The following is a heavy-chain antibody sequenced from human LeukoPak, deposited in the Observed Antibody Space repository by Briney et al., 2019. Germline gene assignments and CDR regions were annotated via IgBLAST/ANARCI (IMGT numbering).Heavy chain of an antibody. Sequence: SSETLSLTCTVSGGSISSYYRSWIRQPPGKGLEWVGYIYYSGSTNYNPSLKSRVTISVDTSKNQFSLKLNSVTAADTAVYYCARVSGYDWESFYDYWGQGTLVTVSS. V-gene: IGHV4-59*01. CDR1: GGSISSYY. D-gene: IGHD5-12*01. CDR3: ARVSGYDWESFYDY. CDR2: IYYSGST. J-gene: IGHJ4*02.